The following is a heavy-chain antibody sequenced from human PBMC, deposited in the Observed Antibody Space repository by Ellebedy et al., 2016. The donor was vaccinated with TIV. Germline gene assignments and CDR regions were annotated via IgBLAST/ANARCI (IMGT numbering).Heavy chain of an antibody. Sequence: SETLSLTCAVYGGSFSGYYWSWIRQPPGKGLEWIGEINHSGSTNYNPSLKSRVTVSVDTSKNQFSLKLSSVTAADTAVYYCARVYNWGFDYWGQGTLVTVSS. J-gene: IGHJ4*02. V-gene: IGHV4-34*01. CDR3: ARVYNWGFDY. D-gene: IGHD7-27*01. CDR1: GGSFSGYY. CDR2: INHSGST.